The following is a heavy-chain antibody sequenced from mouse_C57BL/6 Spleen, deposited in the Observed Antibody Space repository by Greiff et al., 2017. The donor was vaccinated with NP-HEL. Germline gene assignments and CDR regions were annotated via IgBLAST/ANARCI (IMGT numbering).Heavy chain of an antibody. J-gene: IGHJ4*01. V-gene: IGHV5-17*01. Sequence: EVKLVESGGGLVKPGGSLKLSCAASGFTFSDYGMHWVRQAPEKGLEWVAYISSGSSTIYYADTVKGRFTISRDNAKNTLFLQMTSLRSEDTAMYYCARPGTVVAYYYAMDYWGQGTSVTVSS. CDR2: ISSGSSTI. CDR1: GFTFSDYG. CDR3: ARPGTVVAYYYAMDY. D-gene: IGHD1-1*01.